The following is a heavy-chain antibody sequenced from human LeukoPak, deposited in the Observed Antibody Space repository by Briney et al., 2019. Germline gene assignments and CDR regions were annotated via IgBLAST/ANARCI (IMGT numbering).Heavy chain of an antibody. D-gene: IGHD3-22*01. CDR2: IYYSGST. CDR1: GGSISSSSYY. J-gene: IGHJ4*02. V-gene: IGHV4-39*01. Sequence: PSETLSLTCTVSGGSISSSSYYWGWIRQPPGKGLEWIGSIYYSGSTYYNPSLKSRVTISVDTSKNQFSLKLSSVTAADTAVYYCARYDSSGYYYVEQGGRTDYWGQGTLVTVSS. CDR3: ARYDSSGYYYVEQGGRTDY.